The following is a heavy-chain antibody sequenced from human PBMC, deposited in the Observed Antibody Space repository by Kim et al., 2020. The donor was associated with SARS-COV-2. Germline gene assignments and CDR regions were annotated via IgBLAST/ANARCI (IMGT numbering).Heavy chain of an antibody. CDR2: TSYDGTNK. Sequence: GGSLRLSCAASGFTFSIHAMHWVRQTPGKGLEWVSVTSYDGTNKYAVSVKGRFTISRDNSKNTLYLQRNSLRTEDTAVYYCARVSSPYSSRGSLDYWGQGTLVTVSS. V-gene: IGHV3-30*04. D-gene: IGHD6-19*01. CDR3: ARVSSPYSSRGSLDY. J-gene: IGHJ4*02. CDR1: GFTFSIHA.